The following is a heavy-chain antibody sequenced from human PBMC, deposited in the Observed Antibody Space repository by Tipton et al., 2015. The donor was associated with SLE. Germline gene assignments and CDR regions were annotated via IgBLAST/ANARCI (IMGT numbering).Heavy chain of an antibody. J-gene: IGHJ4*02. V-gene: IGHV4-31*03. CDR1: GGSISSGGYY. CDR3: ARDRSIYDSSGYYFDY. Sequence: TLSLTCTVSGGSISSGGYYWSWIRQHPGKGLEWIGYIYYSGSTYYNPSLKSRVTISDTSKNQFSLKLSSVTAADTAVYYCARDRSIYDSSGYYFDYWGQGTLVTVSS. CDR2: IYYSGST. D-gene: IGHD3-22*01.